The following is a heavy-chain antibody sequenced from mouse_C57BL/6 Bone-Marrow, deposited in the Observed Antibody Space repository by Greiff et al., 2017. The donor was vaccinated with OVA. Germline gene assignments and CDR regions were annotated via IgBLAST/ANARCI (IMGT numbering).Heavy chain of an antibody. D-gene: IGHD1-1*01. J-gene: IGHJ4*01. CDR1: GYAFSSSW. V-gene: IGHV1-82*01. Sequence: VQLQQSGPELVKPGASVKISCKASGYAFSSSWMNWVKQRPGKGLEWIGRIYPGDGDTNYNGKFKGKATLTADKSSSTAYMQLSSLTSDDSAVYFCARSFITTVVAGDAMDYWGQGTSVTVSS. CDR2: IYPGDGDT. CDR3: ARSFITTVVAGDAMDY.